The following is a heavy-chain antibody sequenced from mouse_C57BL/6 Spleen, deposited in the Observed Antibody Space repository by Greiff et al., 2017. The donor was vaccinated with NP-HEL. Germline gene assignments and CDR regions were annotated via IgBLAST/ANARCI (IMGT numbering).Heavy chain of an antibody. V-gene: IGHV5-12*01. CDR2: ISNGGGST. CDR3: ARMGLLVPPYWYFDV. D-gene: IGHD2-3*01. CDR1: GFTFSDYY. Sequence: EVMLVESGGGLVQPGGSLKLSCAASGFTFSDYYMYWVRQTPEKRLEWVAYISNGGGSTYYPDTVKGRFTISRDNAKNTLYLQMSRLKSEDTAMYYCARMGLLVPPYWYFDVWGTGTTVTVSS. J-gene: IGHJ1*03.